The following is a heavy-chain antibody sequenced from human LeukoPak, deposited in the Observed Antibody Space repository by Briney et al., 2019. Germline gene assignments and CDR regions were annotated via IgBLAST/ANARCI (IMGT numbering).Heavy chain of an antibody. CDR2: IKSKTDGGTT. D-gene: IGHD4-17*01. V-gene: IGHV3-15*01. CDR3: TTDNGEDYGDYLLYYFDY. J-gene: IGHJ4*02. Sequence: GGSLRLSCAASGFTFSNAWMSWVRQAPGKGLEWVGRIKSKTDGGTTDYAAPVTGRFTISRDDSKNTLYLQMNSLKTEDTAVYYCTTDNGEDYGDYLLYYFDYWGQGTLVTVSS. CDR1: GFTFSNAW.